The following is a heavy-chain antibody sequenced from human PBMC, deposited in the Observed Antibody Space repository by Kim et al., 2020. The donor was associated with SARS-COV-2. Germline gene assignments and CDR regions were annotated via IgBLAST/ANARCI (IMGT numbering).Heavy chain of an antibody. CDR2: IWYDGSNK. D-gene: IGHD1-26*01. J-gene: IGHJ4*02. Sequence: GGSLRLSCAASGFTFSSYGMHWVRQAPGKGLEWVAVIWYDGSNKYYADSVKGRFTISRDNSKNTLYLQMNSLRAEDTAVYYCARDMVGATTDLGGGFFDYWGQGTLVTVSS. V-gene: IGHV3-33*08. CDR1: GFTFSSYG. CDR3: ARDMVGATTDLGGGFFDY.